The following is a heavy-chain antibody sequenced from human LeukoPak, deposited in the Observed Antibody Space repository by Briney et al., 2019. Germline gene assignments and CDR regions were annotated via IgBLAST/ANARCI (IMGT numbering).Heavy chain of an antibody. CDR1: GFTFSNYW. CDR3: ARELSGPSFY. CDR2: IKPDGNEK. J-gene: IGHJ4*02. D-gene: IGHD2-15*01. V-gene: IGHV3-7*01. Sequence: GGSLRLSCAASGFTFSNYWMSWLRQAPGRGLEWVANIKPDGNEKYFVDSVRGRFTISRDNAKNSLYLQMNSLRAEDTAVYFCARELSGPSFYWGQGTLVTVSS.